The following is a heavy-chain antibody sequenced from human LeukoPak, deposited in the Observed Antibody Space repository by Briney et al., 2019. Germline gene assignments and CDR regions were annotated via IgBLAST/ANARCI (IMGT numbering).Heavy chain of an antibody. J-gene: IGHJ5*02. CDR3: AKKSLRGYTYGRDDDH. Sequence: GGSLRLSCAVSGFTFRSYEMNWVRQAPGKGLEWVSSISDTGSTIYYADSVKGRFTISRDNSKSTLYLQMDGLRAEDVAVYYCAKKSLRGYTYGRDDDHWGQGTLVTVSS. CDR2: ISDTGSTI. V-gene: IGHV3-48*03. D-gene: IGHD5-18*01. CDR1: GFTFRSYE.